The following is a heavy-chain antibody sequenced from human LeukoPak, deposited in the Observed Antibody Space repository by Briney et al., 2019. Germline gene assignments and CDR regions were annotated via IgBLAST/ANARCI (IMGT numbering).Heavy chain of an antibody. CDR2: INSNGSST. CDR1: GFTFSNYW. J-gene: IGHJ4*02. V-gene: IGHV3-74*01. D-gene: IGHD5-12*01. Sequence: GGSLRLSCAASGFTFSNYWTHWVRQAPGKGLVWVSRINSNGSSTNYADSVKGRFTISRDNAKNTLYLQMSSLRAEDTAVYYCAKGGATICDNWGQGTLVTVSS. CDR3: AKGGATICDN.